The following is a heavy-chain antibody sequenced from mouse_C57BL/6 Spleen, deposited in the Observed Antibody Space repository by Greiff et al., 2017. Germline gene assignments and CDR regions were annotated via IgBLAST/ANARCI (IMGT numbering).Heavy chain of an antibody. D-gene: IGHD1-1*01. CDR2: ISDGGSYT. CDR1: GFTFSSYA. Sequence: EVQLVESGGGLVKPGGSLKLSCAASGFTFSSYAMSWVRQTPEKRLEWVATISDGGSYTYYPDNVKGRFTISRDNAKNNLYLQMSHLKSEDTAMYYCAREGSTVVAPSAMDYWGQGTSVTVSS. V-gene: IGHV5-4*01. J-gene: IGHJ4*01. CDR3: AREGSTVVAPSAMDY.